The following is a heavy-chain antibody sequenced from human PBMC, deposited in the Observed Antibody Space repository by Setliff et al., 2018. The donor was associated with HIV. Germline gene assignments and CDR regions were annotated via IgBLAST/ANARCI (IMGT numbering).Heavy chain of an antibody. V-gene: IGHV1-2*02. CDR2: INPHSGNT. Sequence: ASVKVSCKASGYSFTSHDINWVRQAPGQGLEWMGWINPHSGNTDFAQKFQGRVTMTRDTSISTAYMELSRLRSEDTAGYYCARAPLTIKVVVTPDYWGQGTLVTVSS. D-gene: IGHD3-22*01. CDR3: ARAPLTIKVVVTPDY. J-gene: IGHJ4*02. CDR1: GYSFTSHD.